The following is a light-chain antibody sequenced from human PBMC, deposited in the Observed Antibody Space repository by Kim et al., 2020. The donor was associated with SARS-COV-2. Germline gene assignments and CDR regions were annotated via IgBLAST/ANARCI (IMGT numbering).Light chain of an antibody. CDR2: GVT. J-gene: IGLJ1*01. Sequence: GQSMTISCIGTSSDVGGYNSVSWYQQHPGKAPKVMVYGVTNRPSGISDRFSGSKSGNTASLTISGLQAEDEADYYCTSYTSSNTYVFGTGTKVNVL. V-gene: IGLV2-14*03. CDR3: TSYTSSNTYV. CDR1: SSDVGGYNS.